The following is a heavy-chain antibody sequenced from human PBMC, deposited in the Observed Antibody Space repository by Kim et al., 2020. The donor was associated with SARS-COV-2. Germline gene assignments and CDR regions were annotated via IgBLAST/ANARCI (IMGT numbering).Heavy chain of an antibody. CDR3: TRGMY. J-gene: IGHJ4*02. Sequence: KAYGRTTEYAASVKGRFTISRADSKSIAYLQMNSLKAEDTAVYYCTRGMYWGQGTLVTVSS. V-gene: IGHV3-49*02. CDR2: KAYGRTT.